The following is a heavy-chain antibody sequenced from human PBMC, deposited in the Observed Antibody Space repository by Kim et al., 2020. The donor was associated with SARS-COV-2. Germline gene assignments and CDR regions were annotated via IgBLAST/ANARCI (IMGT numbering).Heavy chain of an antibody. Sequence: ASVKVSCKTSGYTFTGYSIHWVRQAPGQGLEWMGWINPNTSDTHYSQKFQGRVTMTRDTSISTAYLELSRVRSDDTAVYYCTSDGDDGSSYWGQGTLVSVSS. D-gene: IGHD3-10*01. CDR3: TSDGDDGSSY. J-gene: IGHJ4*02. V-gene: IGHV1-2*02. CDR2: INPNTSDT. CDR1: GYTFTGYS.